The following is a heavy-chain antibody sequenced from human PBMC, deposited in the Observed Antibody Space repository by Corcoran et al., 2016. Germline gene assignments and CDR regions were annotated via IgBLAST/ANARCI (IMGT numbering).Heavy chain of an antibody. J-gene: IGHJ6*02. V-gene: IGHV1-69*01. CDR1: GGTFSSYA. CDR2: IIPIFGTT. D-gene: IGHD3-16*01. Sequence: QVQLVQSGAEVKKPGSSVKVSCKASGGTFSSYAISWVRQAPGQGLEWMGGIIPIFGTTNYAQKFQGRVTITADESTSTAYMGLRSLRSEDTAVYYCASRRSLLGVGDYYYAMDVWGQGTTVTVSS. CDR3: ASRRSLLGVGDYYYAMDV.